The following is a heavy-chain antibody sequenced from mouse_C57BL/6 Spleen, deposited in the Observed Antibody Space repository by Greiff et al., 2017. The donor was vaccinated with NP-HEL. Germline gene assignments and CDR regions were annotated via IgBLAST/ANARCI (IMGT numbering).Heavy chain of an antibody. CDR3: ARTARIKY. Sequence: EVQLQQSGPGLVEPSQSLSLTCTVTGYSITSGYGWNWIRQFPGNKLEWMGYISYSGSTNYNPSLKSRISITRDTSKNQFFLQLNSVTTEDTATYYCARTARIKYWGQGTTLTVSS. CDR1: GYSITSGYG. J-gene: IGHJ2*01. CDR2: ISYSGST. V-gene: IGHV3-2*02. D-gene: IGHD1-2*01.